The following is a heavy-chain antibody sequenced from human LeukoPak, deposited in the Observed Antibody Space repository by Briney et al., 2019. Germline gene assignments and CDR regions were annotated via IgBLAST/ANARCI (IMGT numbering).Heavy chain of an antibody. J-gene: IGHJ4*02. Sequence: ASVKVSCKASGYTFTSYGISWVRQAPGQGPEWMGWISAYNGNTNYAQKLQGRVTMTTDTSTSTAYMELRSLRSDDTAVYYCARDYYGSGSYYKDYWGQGTLVTVSS. D-gene: IGHD3-10*01. CDR1: GYTFTSYG. V-gene: IGHV1-18*04. CDR3: ARDYYGSGSYYKDY. CDR2: ISAYNGNT.